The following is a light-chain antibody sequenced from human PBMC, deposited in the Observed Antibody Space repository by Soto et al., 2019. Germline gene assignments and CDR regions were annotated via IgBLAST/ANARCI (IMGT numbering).Light chain of an antibody. CDR3: QQYSDSSPT. J-gene: IGKJ2*01. V-gene: IGKV1-5*01. CDR1: QSVSIW. Sequence: DIQMTQSPSTLSASVGDRVTITCRASQSVSIWLAWYQQKPGGAPKLLIYGASSLESGVPSKFSGSGSVTEFTLTIDSLQPDDFATYYCQQYSDSSPTFGQGTKLEIK. CDR2: GAS.